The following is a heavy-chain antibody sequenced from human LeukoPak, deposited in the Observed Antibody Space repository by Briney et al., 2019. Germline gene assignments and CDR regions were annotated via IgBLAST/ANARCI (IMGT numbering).Heavy chain of an antibody. V-gene: IGHV1-24*01. J-gene: IGHJ3*02. CDR1: GYTLTELS. Sequence: ASVKVSCKVSGYTLTELSMHWVRQAPGKGLEWMGGFDPEDGETIYAQKFQGRVTITADESTSTAYMELSSLRSEDTAVYYCARGVSGIVVVTPDDAFDIWGQGTMVTVSS. D-gene: IGHD2-21*02. CDR2: FDPEDGET. CDR3: ARGVSGIVVVTPDDAFDI.